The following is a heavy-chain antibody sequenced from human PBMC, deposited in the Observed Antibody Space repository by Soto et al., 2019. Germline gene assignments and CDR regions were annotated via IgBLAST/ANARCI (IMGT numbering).Heavy chain of an antibody. CDR1: GYTFSNYG. V-gene: IGHV1-18*01. J-gene: IGHJ5*02. CDR2: ISADNGNI. CDR3: ARDPPVEGAARFDL. D-gene: IGHD1-26*01. Sequence: QVKLVQSGAEVKKPGASVKVSCKASGYTFSNYGISWVRQAPGQGLEWLGWISADNGNIKIAQKVQGRVTMTTDTFTSTAYMELRSPRSDDTAVYYCARDPPVEGAARFDLWGQGTLVTVSS.